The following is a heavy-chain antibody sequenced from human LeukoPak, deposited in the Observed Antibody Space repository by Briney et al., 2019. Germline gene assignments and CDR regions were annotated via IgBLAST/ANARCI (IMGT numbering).Heavy chain of an antibody. V-gene: IGHV4-59*01. J-gene: IGHJ4*02. CDR1: GGSICSYY. CDR3: ARDGEEDGTFDY. D-gene: IGHD1-7*01. CDR2: IYYSGST. Sequence: PSETLSLTCTVSGGSICSYYWSWIRQPPGKGLEWIGYIYYSGSTNYNPSLKSRVTISVDTSKNQFSLKLSSVTAADTAVYYCARDGEEDGTFDYWGQGTLVTVSS.